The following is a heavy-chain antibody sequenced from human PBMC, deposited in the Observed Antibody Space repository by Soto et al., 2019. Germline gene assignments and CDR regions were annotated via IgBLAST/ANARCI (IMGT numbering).Heavy chain of an antibody. CDR2: IIPICGTA. J-gene: IGHJ4*02. Sequence: SLKVSCEASGGTLFSYAISSGRQGPGQGLEWMGGIIPICGTANYAHKFQGRVTITADESTSTAYMELSSLRSEDTAVYYCARGSKDSSGYYYFDYWGQGTLITVSS. V-gene: IGHV1-69*13. CDR1: GGTLFSYA. D-gene: IGHD3-22*01. CDR3: ARGSKDSSGYYYFDY.